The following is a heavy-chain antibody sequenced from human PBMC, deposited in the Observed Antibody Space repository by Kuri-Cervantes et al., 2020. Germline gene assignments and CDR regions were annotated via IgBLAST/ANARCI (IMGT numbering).Heavy chain of an antibody. V-gene: IGHV1-18*01. CDR3: ARVCSGGSCSPYYFYGMDV. CDR1: GYTSSSFG. D-gene: IGHD2-15*01. J-gene: IGHJ6*02. CDR2: ISTYNGKT. Sequence: PSVKVSCKASGYTSSSFGISWVRQAPGQGLEWMGWISTYNGKTNYAQKFQGRVTMTTDTSTSTAYMEVRSLRSDDTAVYYCARVCSGGSCSPYYFYGMDVWGQGTTVTVSS.